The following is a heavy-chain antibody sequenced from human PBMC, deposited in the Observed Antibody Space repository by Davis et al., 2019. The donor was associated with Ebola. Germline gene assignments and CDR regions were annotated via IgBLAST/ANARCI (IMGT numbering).Heavy chain of an antibody. CDR1: GYTFTSYG. D-gene: IGHD6-19*01. Sequence: ASVKVSCKASGYTFTSYGIIWVRQAPGQGLEWMGWISAYNGNTNDAQKLQGRVTMTTDTSTSTAYMELSSLRSEDTAVYYCARDPIAVAGLAFDYWGQGTLVTVSS. J-gene: IGHJ4*02. CDR2: ISAYNGNT. CDR3: ARDPIAVAGLAFDY. V-gene: IGHV1-18*04.